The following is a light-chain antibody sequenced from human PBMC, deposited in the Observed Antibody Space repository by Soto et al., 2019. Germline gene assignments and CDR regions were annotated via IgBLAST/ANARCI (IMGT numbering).Light chain of an antibody. Sequence: EVVLTQSPATLSLSPGERATLSCRASQSVGTNLAWYQQKPGQPPSLLIYDSSNRATGIPARFSGSGSGTDFTLTISSLEPEDFGVYYCQQRSNWLTFGGGTKVDIK. CDR2: DSS. J-gene: IGKJ4*01. V-gene: IGKV3-11*01. CDR3: QQRSNWLT. CDR1: QSVGTN.